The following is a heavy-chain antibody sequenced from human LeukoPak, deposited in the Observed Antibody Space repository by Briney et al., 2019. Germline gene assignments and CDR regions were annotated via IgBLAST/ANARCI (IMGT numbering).Heavy chain of an antibody. CDR1: GGSISSYY. CDR2: IYYSGST. D-gene: IGHD5-18*01. V-gene: IGHV4-59*01. Sequence: SETLSLSCTVSGGSISSYYWSWIRQPPGKGLEWIGYIYYSGSTNYNPSLKSRVTISVDTSKNQFSLKLSSVTAADTAVYYCARGSPYRMFDPWGQGTLVTVSS. J-gene: IGHJ5*02. CDR3: ARGSPYRMFDP.